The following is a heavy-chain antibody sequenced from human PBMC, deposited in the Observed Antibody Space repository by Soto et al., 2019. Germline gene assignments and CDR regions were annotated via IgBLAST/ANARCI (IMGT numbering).Heavy chain of an antibody. CDR3: ARAFHPRAREAVAYYFEY. CDR1: GFTFSDFW. J-gene: IGHJ4*02. D-gene: IGHD6-19*01. V-gene: IGHV3-21*01. Sequence: PGGSLRLSCAASGFTFSDFWMTWVRQAPGKGLEWVSTISSSSSYIYYADSVKGRFTISRDNAKNSLYLQMNSLRAEDTAVYYCARAFHPRAREAVAYYFEYWGQGTLVTVSS. CDR2: ISSSSSYI.